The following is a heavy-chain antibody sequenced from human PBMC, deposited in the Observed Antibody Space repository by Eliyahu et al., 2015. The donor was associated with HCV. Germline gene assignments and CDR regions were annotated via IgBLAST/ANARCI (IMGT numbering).Heavy chain of an antibody. CDR3: ASLWLVSEYYYGMDV. Sequence: QVQLVQSGAEVKKPGSSVXXSCKASGGTFSSXAISXXRQAPGQGLXWMGGIIPIFGTANYAQKFQGRVTITADKSTSTAYMELSSLRSEDTAVYYCASLWLVSEYYYGMDVWGQGTTVTVSS. D-gene: IGHD3-10*01. CDR1: GGTFSSXA. V-gene: IGHV1-69*06. J-gene: IGHJ6*02. CDR2: IIPIFGTA.